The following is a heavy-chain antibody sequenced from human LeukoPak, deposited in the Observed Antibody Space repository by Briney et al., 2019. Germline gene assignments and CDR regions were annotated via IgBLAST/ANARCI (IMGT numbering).Heavy chain of an antibody. V-gene: IGHV4-59*08. Sequence: PSETLSLTCTVSGGSISSYYWSWIRQLPGKGLEWIGYIYYSGSTNYNPSLKSRVTISVDTSKNQFSLKLSSVTAADTAVYYCARGTVFYYDSSGSFDYWGQGTLVTVSS. CDR1: GGSISSYY. D-gene: IGHD3-22*01. J-gene: IGHJ4*02. CDR3: ARGTVFYYDSSGSFDY. CDR2: IYYSGST.